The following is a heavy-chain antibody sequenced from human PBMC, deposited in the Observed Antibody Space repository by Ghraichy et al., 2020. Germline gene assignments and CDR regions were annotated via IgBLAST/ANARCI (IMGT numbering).Heavy chain of an antibody. Sequence: GESLNISCKGSGYTFTSYWIGWVRQMPGKGLEWMGIIYPGDSDTRYSPSFQGQVTISADKSINTAYLQWSSLKASDTAMYYCAREFDGTAIVRFAAFDIWGQGTMVSVSS. J-gene: IGHJ3*02. V-gene: IGHV5-51*01. CDR3: AREFDGTAIVRFAAFDI. CDR1: GYTFTSYW. CDR2: IYPGDSDT. D-gene: IGHD5-18*01.